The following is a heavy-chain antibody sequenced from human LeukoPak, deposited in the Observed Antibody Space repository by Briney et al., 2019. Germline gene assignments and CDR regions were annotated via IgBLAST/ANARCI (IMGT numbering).Heavy chain of an antibody. CDR2: VFYNGAT. Sequence: RPSETLSLTCIVSGGSISSSIYYWAWVRQPPGKGLEWIGTVFYNGATQYSPSLKSRVTISVDTSKNQFSLKLSSVTAADTAVYYCASIAAAGTSDYWGQGTLVTVSS. CDR1: GGSISSSIYY. D-gene: IGHD6-13*01. J-gene: IGHJ4*02. V-gene: IGHV4-39*07. CDR3: ASIAAAGTSDY.